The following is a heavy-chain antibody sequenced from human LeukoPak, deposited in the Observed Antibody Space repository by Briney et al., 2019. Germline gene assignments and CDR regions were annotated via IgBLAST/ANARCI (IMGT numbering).Heavy chain of an antibody. D-gene: IGHD2-8*01. CDR1: GFTFSSYW. J-gene: IGHJ3*02. V-gene: IGHV3-74*01. CDR3: ARVQGHPPNGLDI. Sequence: PGGSLRLSCAASGFTFSSYWMHWVRQAPGKGLVWVSRINSDGSSTSYAGSVKGRITISRDNAKNTLYLQMNSLRAEDTAVYYCARVQGHPPNGLDIWGQGTMVTVSS. CDR2: INSDGSST.